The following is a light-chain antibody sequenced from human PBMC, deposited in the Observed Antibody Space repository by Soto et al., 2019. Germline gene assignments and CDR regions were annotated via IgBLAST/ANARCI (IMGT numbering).Light chain of an antibody. V-gene: IGLV2-14*01. CDR2: EVS. J-gene: IGLJ2*01. CDR1: SSDIGGYDY. CDR3: SSYTARNSLV. Sequence: QAVVTQPASVSGSPGQSITISCAGTSSDIGGYDYVSWYRQHPGKAPELMIYEVSNRPSGVSTRFSGSKSGNTASLTISGLQAGDEADYYCSSYTARNSLVFGGGTKVTVL.